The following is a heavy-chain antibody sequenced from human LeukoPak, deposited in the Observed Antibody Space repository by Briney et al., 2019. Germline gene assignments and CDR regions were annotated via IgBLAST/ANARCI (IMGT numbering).Heavy chain of an antibody. CDR2: NTSIGHSI. CDR3: ARVRYCSGGSCYGIWYDP. Sequence: GRSLRLSRAASGFTFSSYETNCVPHAPGKGREWGSYNTSIGHSITYADSVRVRFNSSRDNGKNSLYLQMNSLRGEDTAVYYCARVRYCSGGSCYGIWYDPWGQGTLVTVSS. CDR1: GFTFSSYE. V-gene: IGHV3-48*03. D-gene: IGHD2-15*01. J-gene: IGHJ5*02.